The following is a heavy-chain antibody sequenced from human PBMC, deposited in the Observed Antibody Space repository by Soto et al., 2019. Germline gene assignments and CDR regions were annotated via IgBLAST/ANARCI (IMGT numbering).Heavy chain of an antibody. D-gene: IGHD4-17*01. Sequence: QVQLVESGGGVVQPGRSLRLSCAASGFTFSSYAMHWVRQAPGKVLEWVAVISYDGSNKYYADSVKGRFTITRDNSKNTMYLHMNSLRAEDTAVYYCARESYGFDYWGQGTLVTVSS. CDR2: ISYDGSNK. CDR3: ARESYGFDY. V-gene: IGHV3-30-3*01. CDR1: GFTFSSYA. J-gene: IGHJ4*02.